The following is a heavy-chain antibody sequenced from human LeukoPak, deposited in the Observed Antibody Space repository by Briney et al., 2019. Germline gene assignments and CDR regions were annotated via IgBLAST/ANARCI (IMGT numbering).Heavy chain of an antibody. V-gene: IGHV3-74*01. J-gene: IGHJ4*02. Sequence: GGSLRLSCAASGFTFSSYWMHWVRQAPGKGLVWVSRIKSDGSSTGYADSVKGRFTISRDNAKNTLYLQMNSLRAEDTAVYYCARDGVTQFFDYWGQGTLVTVSS. CDR3: ARDGVTQFFDY. D-gene: IGHD2-21*02. CDR2: IKSDGSST. CDR1: GFTFSSYW.